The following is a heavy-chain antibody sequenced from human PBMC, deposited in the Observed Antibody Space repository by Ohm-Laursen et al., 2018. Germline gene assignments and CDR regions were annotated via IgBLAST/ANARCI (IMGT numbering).Heavy chain of an antibody. V-gene: IGHV4-59*12. J-gene: IGHJ5*02. Sequence: TLSLTCTVSGGSISSYYWSWIRQPPGKGLEWIGYIYYSGSTNYNPSLKSRVTMSVDTSKNQFSLKLSSVTAADTAAYYCARDYYDSSGDAWFDPWGQGTLVTVSS. CDR1: GGSISSYY. D-gene: IGHD3-22*01. CDR3: ARDYYDSSGDAWFDP. CDR2: IYYSGST.